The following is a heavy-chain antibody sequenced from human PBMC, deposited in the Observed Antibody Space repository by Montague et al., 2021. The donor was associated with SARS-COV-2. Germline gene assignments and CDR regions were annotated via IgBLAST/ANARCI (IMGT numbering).Heavy chain of an antibody. CDR3: ARQENSSGWFKPDAFDI. J-gene: IGHJ3*02. CDR2: IYYSGST. V-gene: IGHV4-39*01. D-gene: IGHD6-19*01. CDR1: GGSISSSSYY. Sequence: SETLSLTCTVSGGSISSSSYYWGRIRQPPGKGLEWIGSIYYSGSTYYNPSLKSRVTIPVDTSKNQFSLKLSSVTTADTAAYYCARQENSSGWFKPDAFDIWGQGTMVTVSS.